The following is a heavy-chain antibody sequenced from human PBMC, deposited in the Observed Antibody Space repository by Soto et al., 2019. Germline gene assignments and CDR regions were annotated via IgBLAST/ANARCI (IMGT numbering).Heavy chain of an antibody. V-gene: IGHV4-4*09. Sequence: SETLSLTCTVSGDSISNYQWSWIRQSPEKGLEWIGYILNSGSTVYNPSLKSRVTISADSSRNQFSLKLTSVTAADTAIYYCAGDIRSGSYRFDYWGEGTLVTVGS. CDR2: ILNSGST. D-gene: IGHD1-26*01. CDR1: GDSISNYQ. J-gene: IGHJ4*02. CDR3: AGDIRSGSYRFDY.